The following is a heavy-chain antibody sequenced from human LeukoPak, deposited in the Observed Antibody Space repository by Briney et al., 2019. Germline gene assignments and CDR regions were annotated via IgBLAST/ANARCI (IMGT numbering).Heavy chain of an antibody. D-gene: IGHD3-10*01. J-gene: IGHJ5*02. CDR3: ATEGTDGRGSFGWFDA. CDR1: GFTFSTNW. CDR2: IKEDGTLS. V-gene: IGHV3-7*01. Sequence: PGGSLRLSCGASGFTFSTNWMTWVRQAPGKGLEWVANIKEDGTLSYYVDPVKGRFTISRDNAKNSLFLQLNSLRAEDTAVYYCATEGTDGRGSFGWFDAWGQGTLVTVSS.